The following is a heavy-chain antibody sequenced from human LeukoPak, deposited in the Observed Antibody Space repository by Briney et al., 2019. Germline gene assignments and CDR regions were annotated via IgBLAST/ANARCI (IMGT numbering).Heavy chain of an antibody. CDR3: ASGSYAYMDV. V-gene: IGHV3-30*03. CDR2: ISYDGSNK. Sequence: GGSLRLSCAASGFTFSSYGMHWVRQAPGKGLEWVAVISYDGSNKYYADSVKGRFTISRDNSKNTLYLQMSSLRAEDTAVYYCASGSYAYMDVWGKGTTVTVSS. J-gene: IGHJ6*03. D-gene: IGHD1-26*01. CDR1: GFTFSSYG.